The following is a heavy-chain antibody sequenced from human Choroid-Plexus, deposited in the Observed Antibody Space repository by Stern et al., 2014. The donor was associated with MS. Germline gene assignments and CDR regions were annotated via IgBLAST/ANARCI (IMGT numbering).Heavy chain of an antibody. V-gene: IGHV4-59*01. D-gene: IGHD2-15*01. CDR3: AREGEYCSGSRCYPFLDY. CDR2: IYHTGSV. Sequence: QLQLQESGPGLVKPSETLSLTCTVSGGSLRSYYWNWIRQAPGKGLEWLGVIYHTGSVNYNPALSSRGAMSVDTSKNQFSLTVRSVTAADTAVYYCAREGEYCSGSRCYPFLDYWGQGTLVTVSS. CDR1: GGSLRSYY. J-gene: IGHJ4*02.